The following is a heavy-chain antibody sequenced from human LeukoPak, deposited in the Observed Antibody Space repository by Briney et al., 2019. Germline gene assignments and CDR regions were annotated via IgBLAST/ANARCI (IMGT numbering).Heavy chain of an antibody. Sequence: GASVKVSCKASGYTFTGYYMHWVRQAPGQGLEWMGWINPNSGGTNYAQKFQGRVTMTRDTSISTAYMELSRLRSDDTAVYYCARDWGNDSSGYYYVRAPDNWFDPWGQGTLVTVSS. CDR1: GYTFTGYY. J-gene: IGHJ5*02. CDR3: ARDWGNDSSGYYYVRAPDNWFDP. D-gene: IGHD3-22*01. CDR2: INPNSGGT. V-gene: IGHV1-2*02.